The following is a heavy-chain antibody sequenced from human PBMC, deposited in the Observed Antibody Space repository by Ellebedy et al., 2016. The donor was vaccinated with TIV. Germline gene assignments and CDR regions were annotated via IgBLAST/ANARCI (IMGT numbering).Heavy chain of an antibody. CDR3: ARFQPHYFDY. D-gene: IGHD2-2*01. Sequence: AASVKVSCKASGYTFPKYGLTWVRQAPGQGLEWMGWISTYNGNTNYVQKLPGRVTMTTDTSTSTAYMELRNLTSDATAMYYCARFQPHYFDYWGQGTQVTVSS. J-gene: IGHJ4*02. V-gene: IGHV1-18*01. CDR2: ISTYNGNT. CDR1: GYTFPKYG.